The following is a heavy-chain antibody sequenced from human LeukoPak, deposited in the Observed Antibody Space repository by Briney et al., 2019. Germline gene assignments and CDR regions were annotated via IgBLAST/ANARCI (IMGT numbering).Heavy chain of an antibody. Sequence: ASVKASCKASGGTFSSYAISWVRQAPGQGLEWMGGIIPIFGTANYAQKFQGRVMITADESTSTAYMELSSLRSEDTAVYYCASPKAHSGSYQLPFDYWGQGTLVTVSS. V-gene: IGHV1-69*13. J-gene: IGHJ4*02. CDR1: GGTFSSYA. CDR3: ASPKAHSGSYQLPFDY. D-gene: IGHD1-26*01. CDR2: IIPIFGTA.